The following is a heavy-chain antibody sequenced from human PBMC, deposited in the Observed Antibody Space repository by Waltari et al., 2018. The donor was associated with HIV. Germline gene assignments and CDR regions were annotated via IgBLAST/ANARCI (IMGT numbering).Heavy chain of an antibody. CDR3: ARTAFRSSPD. Sequence: QVTLKESGPALVRPTQTLTLTCTFSGFSLRTTGMRASWIRQPPGKALEWLADIDWNDNKFFNTTLTTRLTISEDSAKNQVVLSVTNVDPVDTGTYFCARTAFRSSPDWGQGILVTVSS. CDR2: IDWNDNK. D-gene: IGHD6-13*01. V-gene: IGHV2-70*04. J-gene: IGHJ4*02. CDR1: GFSLRTTGMR.